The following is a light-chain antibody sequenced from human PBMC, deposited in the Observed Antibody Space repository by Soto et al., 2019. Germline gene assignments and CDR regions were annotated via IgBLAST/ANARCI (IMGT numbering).Light chain of an antibody. V-gene: IGLV2-14*01. CDR3: RSYTSTSTLV. Sequence: QSALTQPASVSGSPGQSITISCTGTSSDVGGYNYVSWYQQHPGKAPKLMIYEVSSRPSGVSNRFSASKSGNTASLTISGLPDADEAVDYCRSYTSTSTLVFGGGTKLTVL. J-gene: IGLJ3*02. CDR2: EVS. CDR1: SSDVGGYNY.